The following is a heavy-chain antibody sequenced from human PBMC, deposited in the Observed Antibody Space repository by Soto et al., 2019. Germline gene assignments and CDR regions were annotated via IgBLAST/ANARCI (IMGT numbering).Heavy chain of an antibody. V-gene: IGHV1-8*01. CDR1: GYTFTSYD. J-gene: IGHJ6*02. CDR2: MNPNSGNT. D-gene: IGHD2-8*01. CDR3: AKNGQPPYYYYGLDV. Sequence: ASVKVSCKASGYTFTSYDINWVRQATGQGLEWMGWMNPNSGNTVYAQKFQGRVTMTRNTSISTAYMELSSLRSEDTAVYYCAKNGQPPYYYYGLDVWGQGTTVTVSS.